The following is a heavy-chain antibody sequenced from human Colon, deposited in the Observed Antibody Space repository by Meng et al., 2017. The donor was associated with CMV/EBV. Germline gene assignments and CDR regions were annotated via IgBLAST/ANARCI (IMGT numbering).Heavy chain of an antibody. Sequence: GGSLRLSCVASGFSVSTNYISWVRQGPGKGLEWVSVIYDTGRTYYTDSVKGRFTISRDNAKNSLYLQMNSLRAEDTAVYYCARDADIVVVVAATPFDYWGQGTLVTVSS. D-gene: IGHD2-15*01. J-gene: IGHJ4*02. V-gene: IGHV3-66*01. CDR3: ARDADIVVVVAATPFDY. CDR1: GFSVSTNY. CDR2: IYDTGRT.